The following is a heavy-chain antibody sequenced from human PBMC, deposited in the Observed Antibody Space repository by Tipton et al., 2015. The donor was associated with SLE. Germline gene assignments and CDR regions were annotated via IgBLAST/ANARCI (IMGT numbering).Heavy chain of an antibody. V-gene: IGHV4-61*01. CDR2: ISYSGRT. J-gene: IGHJ5*02. CDR1: GGSISSGSYY. D-gene: IGHD5-24*01. Sequence: TLSLTCTVSGGSISSGSYYWTWIRQPPGKGLEWIGYISYSGRTNYNHSVRSRVSISLDTSKNQFSLKVKSVTTADTAVYYCARMRGGYNAHHWGQGILVTVSS. CDR3: ARMRGGYNAHH.